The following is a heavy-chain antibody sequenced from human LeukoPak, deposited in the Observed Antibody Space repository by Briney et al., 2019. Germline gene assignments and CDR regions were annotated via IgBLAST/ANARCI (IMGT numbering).Heavy chain of an antibody. V-gene: IGHV3-48*03. J-gene: IGHJ4*02. CDR3: ARDRHRLDDYVWGSYRPSYYFDY. Sequence: GGSLRLSCVASGFNFRSYEMNWVRQAPGKGLEWVSYISSSGSTRYYADSVKGRFTISRDNSKNTLYLQMNSLRSEDTAVYYCARDRHRLDDYVWGSYRPSYYFDYWGQGTLVTVSS. CDR1: GFNFRSYE. CDR2: ISSSGSTR. D-gene: IGHD3-16*02.